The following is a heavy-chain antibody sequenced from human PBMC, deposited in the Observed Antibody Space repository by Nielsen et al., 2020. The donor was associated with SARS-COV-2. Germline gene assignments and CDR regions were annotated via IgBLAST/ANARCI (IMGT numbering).Heavy chain of an antibody. V-gene: IGHV4-39*07. Sequence: SETLSLTCTVSGASISTNNYYWGWIRQPPGKGLEWIGSIHYSGSTYYNPSLKSRVSISIDTSKNQFSLGLRSVTAADTAVYYCARTVVTLDFDYWGQGTLVTVSS. D-gene: IGHD4-23*01. CDR3: ARTVVTLDFDY. J-gene: IGHJ4*02. CDR1: GASISTNNYY. CDR2: IHYSGST.